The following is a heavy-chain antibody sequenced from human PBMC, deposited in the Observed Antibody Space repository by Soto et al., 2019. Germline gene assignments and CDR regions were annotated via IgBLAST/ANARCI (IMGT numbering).Heavy chain of an antibody. V-gene: IGHV3-15*01. J-gene: IGHJ5*02. CDR1: GFTFSNAW. CDR3: MGPDRVHYGDYA. D-gene: IGHD4-17*01. CDR2: IKSKTDGGTT. Sequence: EVQLVESGGGLVKPGGSLRLSGAASGFTFSNAWMSWVRQAPGKGLEWVGRIKSKTDGGTTDYAAPVKGRFTISRDASKNTLYLQMNSLKTEDTAVYYCMGPDRVHYGDYAWGQGTLVTVSS.